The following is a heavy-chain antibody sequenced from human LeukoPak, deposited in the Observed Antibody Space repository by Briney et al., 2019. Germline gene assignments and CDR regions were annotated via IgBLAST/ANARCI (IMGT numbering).Heavy chain of an antibody. Sequence: GGSLRLSCVASGFTFSDYNMNWVRQAPGKGLEWVSSITTSSSYMYYADSVKGRFTISRDNDKTSLYLHMNSLRAGDTAVYYCARHGSGWYMNDYWGQGTLVTVSS. CDR3: ARHGSGWYMNDY. J-gene: IGHJ4*02. D-gene: IGHD6-19*01. V-gene: IGHV3-21*01. CDR1: GFTFSDYN. CDR2: ITTSSSYM.